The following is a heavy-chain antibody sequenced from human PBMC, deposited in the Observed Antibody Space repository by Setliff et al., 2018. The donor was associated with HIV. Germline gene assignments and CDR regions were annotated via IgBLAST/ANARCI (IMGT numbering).Heavy chain of an antibody. V-gene: IGHV3-7*01. Sequence: PGGSLRLSCAASAFTFGDYWMSWVRQAPGKGLEWVANIKQDGSEKYYVDSVKGRFIISRDNAKNSLYLQMNSLRAEDTAVYYCARDAYYDFWSGYSVNWFDPWGQGTLVTVSS. D-gene: IGHD3-3*01. CDR3: ARDAYYDFWSGYSVNWFDP. CDR1: AFTFGDYW. CDR2: IKQDGSEK. J-gene: IGHJ5*02.